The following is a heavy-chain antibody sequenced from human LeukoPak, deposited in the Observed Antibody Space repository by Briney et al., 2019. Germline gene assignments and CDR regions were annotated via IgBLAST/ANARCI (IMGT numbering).Heavy chain of an antibody. Sequence: ASVKVSCKASGGTFSSYAISWVRQAPGQGLEWMGGIIPIFGTANYAQKVQGRVTITTDESTSTAYMELSSLRSEDTAVYYCTRDDGSLYYDILTGYPHYYYYYMDVWGKGTTVTVSS. CDR2: IIPIFGTA. V-gene: IGHV1-69*05. CDR3: TRDDGSLYYDILTGYPHYYYYYMDV. CDR1: GGTFSSYA. D-gene: IGHD3-9*01. J-gene: IGHJ6*03.